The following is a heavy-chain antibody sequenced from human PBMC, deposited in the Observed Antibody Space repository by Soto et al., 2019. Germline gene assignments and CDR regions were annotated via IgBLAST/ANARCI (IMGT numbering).Heavy chain of an antibody. V-gene: IGHV1-2*02. J-gene: IGHJ4*02. CDR1: GYTFTDYY. CDR2: INPNSGGT. Sequence: QVQLMQSGAEVRKPGASVKVSCKASGYTFTDYYMHWVRQAPGQGLEWMGWINPNSGGTNYAQKFQGRVTMTRDTSISTAYMELSRLRSDDTAVYYCARHPTALRYFEADYWGQGTLVTVSS. D-gene: IGHD3-9*01. CDR3: ARHPTALRYFEADY.